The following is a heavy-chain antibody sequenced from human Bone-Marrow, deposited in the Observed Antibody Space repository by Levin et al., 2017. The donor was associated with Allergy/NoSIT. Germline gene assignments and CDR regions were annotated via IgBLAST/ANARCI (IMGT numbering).Heavy chain of an antibody. CDR2: ITSSGYRT. CDR3: AKDPPTEGWYYFDY. D-gene: IGHD1-14*01. Sequence: PGESLKISCVVSGFTFSNYAMSWVRQAPGKGLEWVSAITSSGYRTNFADSVKGRFTISRDNSKNTLYLQMNSLRAEDTAVYYCAKDPPTEGWYYFDYWGQGTLVTVSS. V-gene: IGHV3-23*01. CDR1: GFTFSNYA. J-gene: IGHJ4*02.